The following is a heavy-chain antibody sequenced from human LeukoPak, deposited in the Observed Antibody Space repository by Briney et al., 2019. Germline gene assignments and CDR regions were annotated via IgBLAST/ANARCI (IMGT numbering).Heavy chain of an antibody. D-gene: IGHD3-10*01. Sequence: PSETLSLTCTVSGGSVSNYYWSWIRQPPGKGLEWIASVYHSGSTYYNASLRSRVTMSVDTSKNQFSLKLSSVTAADTALYYCARHHYYGSGTHLDYWGQGTLVTVSS. CDR2: VYHSGST. CDR3: ARHHYYGSGTHLDY. CDR1: GGSVSNYY. V-gene: IGHV4-59*04. J-gene: IGHJ4*02.